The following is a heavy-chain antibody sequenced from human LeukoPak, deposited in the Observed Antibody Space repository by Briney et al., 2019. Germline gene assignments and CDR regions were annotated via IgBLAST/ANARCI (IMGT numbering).Heavy chain of an antibody. CDR3: ARMGYFYDFWSGLYYYYYYMDV. J-gene: IGHJ6*03. CDR2: MNPNSGNT. D-gene: IGHD3-3*01. CDR1: GYTFTSYD. V-gene: IGHV1-8*01. Sequence: GASVTVSCKASGYTFTSYDINWVRQAAGQGLEGMGWMNPNSGNTGYAQKFQGRVTMTRNTSISTAYMELSSLRSEDTAVYYCARMGYFYDFWSGLYYYYYYMDVWGKGTTVTVSS.